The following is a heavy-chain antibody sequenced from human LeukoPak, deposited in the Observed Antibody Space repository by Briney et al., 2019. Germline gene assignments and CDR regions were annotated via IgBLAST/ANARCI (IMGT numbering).Heavy chain of an antibody. V-gene: IGHV4-59*01. Sequence: SETLSLTCTVSGGSISSYYWSWIRQPPGKGLEWIGYIYYSGSTNYNPSLKSRVTISVDTSKNQFSLKLSSVTAADTAVYYCARDGYSSGWGDPLFPAFDIWGQGTMVTVSS. J-gene: IGHJ3*02. D-gene: IGHD6-19*01. CDR1: GGSISSYY. CDR2: IYYSGST. CDR3: ARDGYSSGWGDPLFPAFDI.